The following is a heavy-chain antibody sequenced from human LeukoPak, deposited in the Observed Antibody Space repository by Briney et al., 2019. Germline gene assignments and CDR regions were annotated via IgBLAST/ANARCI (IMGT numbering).Heavy chain of an antibody. V-gene: IGHV1-46*01. CDR1: GYTFTGYY. Sequence: GASVKVSCKASGYTFTGYYMHWVRQAPGQGLEWMGVINPRGGTTTYTQKFLGRVTMTRDTSTSTLYMEVSSLRSEDTAIYYCARKFGGNGYCFDYRGQGTLVTVSS. J-gene: IGHJ4*02. D-gene: IGHD4-23*01. CDR3: ARKFGGNGYCFDY. CDR2: INPRGGTT.